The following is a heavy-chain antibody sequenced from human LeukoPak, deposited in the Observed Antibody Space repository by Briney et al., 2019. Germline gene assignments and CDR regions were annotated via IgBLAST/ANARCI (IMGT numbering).Heavy chain of an antibody. J-gene: IGHJ3*02. Sequence: ASVKVSCKASGYTFTSYYMHWVRQAPGQGLEWMGIINPSGGSTSYAQKFQGRVTMTTDTSTSTAYMELRSLRSDDTAVYYCARDGDDSSGYSLLNDAFDIWGQGTMVTVSS. D-gene: IGHD3-22*01. CDR1: GYTFTSYY. CDR2: INPSGGST. CDR3: ARDGDDSSGYSLLNDAFDI. V-gene: IGHV1-46*01.